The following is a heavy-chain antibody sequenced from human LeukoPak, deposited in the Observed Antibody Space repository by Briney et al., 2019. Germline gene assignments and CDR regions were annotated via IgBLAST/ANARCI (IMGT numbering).Heavy chain of an antibody. CDR2: ISDTGDST. CDR3: ATGAYCDH. CDR1: GFTFSRYG. J-gene: IGHJ4*02. V-gene: IGHV3-23*01. Sequence: GGSLRLSCAASGFTFSRYGMTWVRQAPGKGLEWASTISDTGDSTYYADSVKGRFTISRDNSENTLYLQMNGLRAEDTAIYFCATGAYCDHWGQGTLVTVSS.